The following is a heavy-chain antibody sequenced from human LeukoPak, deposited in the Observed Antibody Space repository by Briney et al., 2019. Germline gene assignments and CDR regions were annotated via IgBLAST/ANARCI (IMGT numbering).Heavy chain of an antibody. V-gene: IGHV4-61*01. CDR3: ARGRKLYSNCAGCYYYGMDV. D-gene: IGHD4-11*01. CDR1: GDSVSNSPYY. CDR2: VYDTGST. J-gene: IGHJ6*02. Sequence: PSETLSLTCTVSGDSVSNSPYYWSWIRQPPGKGLEWIGYVYDTGSTNYNPSLKSRATISADTSKNQFSLRLRPVTAADTAVYYCARGRKLYSNCAGCYYYGMDVWGQGTTVTVSS.